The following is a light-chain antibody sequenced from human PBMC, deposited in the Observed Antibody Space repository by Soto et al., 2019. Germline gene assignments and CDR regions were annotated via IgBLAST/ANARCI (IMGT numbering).Light chain of an antibody. CDR3: QHVNVYPSA. Sequence: KLSAVAVSLSTGESATLSCWASQSVTGALAWYQQQPGQAPKLFIYRASTRATGVPARFSGGGSGPDFTLTISSLQPKNFENFALQHVNVYPSAFARGT. CDR2: RAS. CDR1: QSVTGA. V-gene: IGKV3-15*01. J-gene: IGKJ4*01.